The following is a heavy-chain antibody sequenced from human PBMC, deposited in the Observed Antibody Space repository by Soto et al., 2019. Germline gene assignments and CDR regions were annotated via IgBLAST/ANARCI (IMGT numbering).Heavy chain of an antibody. D-gene: IGHD6-6*01. V-gene: IGHV3-21*01. Sequence: EVRLVESGGGLVKPGESLRLSCAASGFTFRSYRLNWVRQAPGKGLEWVSSISGTSNDIYYADSVKGRFIISRDNARDSLYLQMYSLSAEDTAIYFCATSIAAHLGYYGMDVWGQGTTVTVSS. CDR1: GFTFRSYR. J-gene: IGHJ6*02. CDR3: ATSIAAHLGYYGMDV. CDR2: ISGTSNDI.